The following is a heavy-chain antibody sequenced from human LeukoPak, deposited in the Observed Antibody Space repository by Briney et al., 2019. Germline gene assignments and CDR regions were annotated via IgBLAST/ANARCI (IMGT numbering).Heavy chain of an antibody. CDR1: GFTFSGSW. CDR2: IKPDGSDK. V-gene: IGHV3-7*01. Sequence: GGSLRLSCAASGFTFSGSWMSWIRQAPGKGLEWVANIKPDGSDKYYVDSVKGRFTLSRDNVKNSLYLQMNSLRAEDTAVYYCARATSWPHWGQGTLVTVSS. D-gene: IGHD2-2*01. J-gene: IGHJ4*02. CDR3: ARATSWPH.